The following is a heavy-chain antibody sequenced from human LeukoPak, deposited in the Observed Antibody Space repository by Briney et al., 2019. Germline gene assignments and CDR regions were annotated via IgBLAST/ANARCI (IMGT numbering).Heavy chain of an antibody. J-gene: IGHJ4*02. V-gene: IGHV4-39*01. CDR3: ARLRYCSGGSCYSDY. Sequence: SETLSPTCTVSGGSISSSSYYWGWVRQPPGKGLEWIGSIYYSGSTYYNPSLKSRVTISVNTSKNQFSLKLSSVTAADTAVYYCARLRYCSGGSCYSDYWGQGTLVTVSS. CDR2: IYYSGST. CDR1: GGSISSSSYY. D-gene: IGHD2-15*01.